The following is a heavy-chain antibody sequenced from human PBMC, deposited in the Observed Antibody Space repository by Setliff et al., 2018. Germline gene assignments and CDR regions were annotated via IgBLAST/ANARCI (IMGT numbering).Heavy chain of an antibody. J-gene: IGHJ6*03. V-gene: IGHV3-23*01. CDR1: GFPFSSYA. CDR3: TRQASPHPDSSGYYYDLKFYYYMDV. CDR2: ISGTGGST. Sequence: LRLSCAASGFPFSSYALSWVRQAPGKGLEWVSAISGTGGSTYYADSVKGRFNISRDNSKNTLYLQMNSLKTEDTAVYYCTRQASPHPDSSGYYYDLKFYYYMDVWGKGTTVTVSS. D-gene: IGHD3-22*01.